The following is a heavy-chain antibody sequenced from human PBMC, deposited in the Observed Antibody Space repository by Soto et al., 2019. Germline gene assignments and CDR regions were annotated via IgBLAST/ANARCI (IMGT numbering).Heavy chain of an antibody. Sequence: QVQLVESGGVVVQPGRSLRLYCAASGFTFSSYGMHWVRQAPGKGLEWVAGIWYDGSKKYYADSVKGRFTISRDNYKNTLYLHMNSLRAEDTAVDYCARDFGGGFDPWGQGTLVTVSS. J-gene: IGHJ5*02. V-gene: IGHV3-33*01. CDR2: IWYDGSKK. D-gene: IGHD3-10*01. CDR3: ARDFGGGFDP. CDR1: GFTFSSYG.